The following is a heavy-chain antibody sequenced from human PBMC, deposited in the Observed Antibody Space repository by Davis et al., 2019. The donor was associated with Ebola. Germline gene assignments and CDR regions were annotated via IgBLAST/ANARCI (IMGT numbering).Heavy chain of an antibody. CDR1: GFTFSSYA. CDR2: ISGSGGST. Sequence: GESLKISCAASGFTFSSYAMSWVRQAPGKGLEWVSAISGSGGSTYYADSVKGRFTISRDNSKNTLYLQMNSLRAEDTAVYYCARDYYDFWSGYPNYYYYYGMDVWGQGTTVTVSS. D-gene: IGHD3-3*01. V-gene: IGHV3-23*01. CDR3: ARDYYDFWSGYPNYYYYYGMDV. J-gene: IGHJ6*02.